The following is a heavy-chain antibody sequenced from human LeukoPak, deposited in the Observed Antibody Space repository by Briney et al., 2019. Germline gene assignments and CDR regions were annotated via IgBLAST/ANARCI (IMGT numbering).Heavy chain of an antibody. D-gene: IGHD1-1*01. J-gene: IGHJ6*02. CDR3: ARVSGGNEYYYGMDV. CDR2: IYYSGST. Sequence: SQTLSLTCTVSGGSISSGGYYWSWIRQHPGKGLEWIGYIYYSGSTYYNPSLKSRVTISVDTSKNKFSLKLSSVTAADTDVYYCARVSGGNEYYYGMDVWGQGTTVTVSS. V-gene: IGHV4-31*03. CDR1: GGSISSGGYY.